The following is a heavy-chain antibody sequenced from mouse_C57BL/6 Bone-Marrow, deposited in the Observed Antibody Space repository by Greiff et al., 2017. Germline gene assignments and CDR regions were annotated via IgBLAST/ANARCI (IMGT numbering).Heavy chain of an antibody. CDR3: TRRGPITTVVGPSYWYFDV. D-gene: IGHD1-1*01. CDR1: GYTFTDYE. V-gene: IGHV1-15*01. Sequence: VQVVESGAELVRPGASVTLSCKASGYTFTDYEMHWVKQTPVHGLEWIGAIDPETGGTAYNQKFKGKAILTADKSSSTAYMELRSLTSEDSAVYYCTRRGPITTVVGPSYWYFDVWGTGTTVTVSS. CDR2: IDPETGGT. J-gene: IGHJ1*03.